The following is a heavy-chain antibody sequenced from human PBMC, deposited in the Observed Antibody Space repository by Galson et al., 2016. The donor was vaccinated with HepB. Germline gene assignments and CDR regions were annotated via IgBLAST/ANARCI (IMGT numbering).Heavy chain of an antibody. CDR3: AREPSFGDLDY. CDR2: ITDNGADT. V-gene: IGHV3-64*02. D-gene: IGHD3-3*01. Sequence: SLRLSCAGSGFTFGKYRMHWVRQPPGKGLEYVSVITDNGADTYYVDSVKGRFTISRDNSKNTLYLQMDSLRGEDTAVYYCAREPSFGDLDYWGQGTLVTVSS. J-gene: IGHJ4*02. CDR1: GFTFGKYR.